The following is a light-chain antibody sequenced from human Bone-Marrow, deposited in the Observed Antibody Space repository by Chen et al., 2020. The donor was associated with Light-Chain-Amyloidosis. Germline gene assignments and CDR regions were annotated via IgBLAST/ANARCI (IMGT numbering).Light chain of an antibody. J-gene: IGLJ2*01. CDR3: SSYTGRNNEVV. V-gene: IGLV2-14*03. CDR2: DVS. Sequence: QSALTQPASVSGSPGQSTTISCTGTSSDLGGYNYVSWYQQHPDKAPKLMIYDVSNRPSGVSDRFSGSKSGYTASLTISGLQAEDEADYYCSSYTGRNNEVVFGGGTKLTVL. CDR1: SSDLGGYNY.